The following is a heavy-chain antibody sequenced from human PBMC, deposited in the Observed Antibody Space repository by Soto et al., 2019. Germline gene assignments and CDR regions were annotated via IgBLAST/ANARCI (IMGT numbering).Heavy chain of an antibody. CDR2: IWYDGSNK. CDR3: ARDAEPDSSSWYKFDY. D-gene: IGHD6-13*01. Sequence: PVGSLRLSCAASGFTFSSYGMHWVRQAPGKGLEWVAVIWYDGSNKYYADSVKGRFTISRDNSKNTLYLQMSSLRSEDTAVYYCARDAEPDSSSWYKFDYWGQGTLVTVSS. V-gene: IGHV3-33*01. J-gene: IGHJ4*02. CDR1: GFTFSSYG.